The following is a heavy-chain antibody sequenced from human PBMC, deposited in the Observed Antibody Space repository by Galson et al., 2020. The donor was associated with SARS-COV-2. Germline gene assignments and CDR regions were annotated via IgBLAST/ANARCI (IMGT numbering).Heavy chain of an antibody. J-gene: IGHJ4*02. CDR1: GFTFSIYA. CDR3: AASRAEDAGRGDH. CDR2: ICSYGDGP. V-gene: IGHV3-23*01. D-gene: IGHD1-1*01. Sequence: GESLKISCAAPGFTFSIYAMPWVRQGPGKGLEWVSRICSYGDGPWYVDSVRGRFTVSRDNSKNTLYLQMNSLRAEDTALYYCAASRAEDAGRGDHWGQGTLVTVSS.